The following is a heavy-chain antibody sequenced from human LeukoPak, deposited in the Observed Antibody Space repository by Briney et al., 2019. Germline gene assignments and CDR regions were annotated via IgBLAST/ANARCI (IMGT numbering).Heavy chain of an antibody. CDR1: GGSISSGSYY. Sequence: NPSETLSLTCTVSGGSISSGSYYWSWIRQPAGKGLEWIGRIYTSGSTNYNPSLKSRVTISVDTSKNQFSLKLSSVTAADTAVYYCARPSTETYWYFDLWGRGTLVTVSS. CDR3: ARPSTETYWYFDL. D-gene: IGHD2-21*02. V-gene: IGHV4-61*02. CDR2: IYTSGST. J-gene: IGHJ2*01.